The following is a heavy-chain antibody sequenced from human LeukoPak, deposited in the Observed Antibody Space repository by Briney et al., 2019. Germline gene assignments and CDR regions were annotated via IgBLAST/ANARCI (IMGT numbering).Heavy chain of an antibody. CDR2: ISSNGGST. Sequence: GGSLRLSCSASGFTFSSYAMHWVRQAPGKGLEYVSAISSNGGSTYYADSVKGRFTISRDNSKNTLYFQMSSLRAEDTAVYYCVKVYNYYDSSGYSSTEAFDIWGQGTMVTVSS. D-gene: IGHD3-22*01. CDR3: VKVYNYYDSSGYSSTEAFDI. J-gene: IGHJ3*02. V-gene: IGHV3-64*05. CDR1: GFTFSSYA.